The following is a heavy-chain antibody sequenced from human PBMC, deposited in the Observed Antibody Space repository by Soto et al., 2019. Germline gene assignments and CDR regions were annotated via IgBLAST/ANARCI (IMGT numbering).Heavy chain of an antibody. V-gene: IGHV4-61*01. CDR1: GGSVSSRSYY. CDR2: IDDSGGT. J-gene: IGHJ4*02. CDR3: ARDFDS. Sequence: QVQLQESGPGLVKPSETLSLTCTVSGGSVSSRSYYWSWIRQPPGRGLEWIGNIDDSGGTDYNPSLKSRVTISVDTSKNQFSLRLTSVTAADTAVYYCARDFDSWGQGILVTVSS.